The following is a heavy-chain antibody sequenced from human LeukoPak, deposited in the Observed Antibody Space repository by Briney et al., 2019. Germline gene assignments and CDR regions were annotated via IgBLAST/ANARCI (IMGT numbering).Heavy chain of an antibody. CDR3: SRLLGYYYYYYMDV. V-gene: IGHV1-18*01. CDR1: GYTFISYG. J-gene: IGHJ6*03. Sequence: GASVKVSCKASGYTFISYGISWVRQAPGQGLEWMGWISAYNGNTNYAQKLQGRVTMTTDTSTSTAYMELRSLRSDDTAVYYCSRLLGYYYYYYMDVWGKGTTVTVSS. CDR2: ISAYNGNT. D-gene: IGHD2-8*02.